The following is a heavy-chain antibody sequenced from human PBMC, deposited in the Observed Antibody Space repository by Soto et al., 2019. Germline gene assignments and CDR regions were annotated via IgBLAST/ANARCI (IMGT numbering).Heavy chain of an antibody. CDR3: ARVDDYYDSSGIKYYFDY. D-gene: IGHD3-22*01. CDR2: ISAYNGNT. V-gene: IGHV1-18*01. Sequence: ASVKVSCKASGYTFTSYGISWVRQAPGQGLEWMGWISAYNGNTNYAQKLQGRVTMTTDTSTSTAYMELRSLRSDDTAVYYCARVDDYYDSSGIKYYFDYWGQGTLVTVSS. J-gene: IGHJ4*02. CDR1: GYTFTSYG.